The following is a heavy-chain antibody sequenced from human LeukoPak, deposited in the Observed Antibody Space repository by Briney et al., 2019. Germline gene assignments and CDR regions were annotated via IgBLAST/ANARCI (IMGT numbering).Heavy chain of an antibody. CDR2: ISSTGGRT. J-gene: IGHJ4*02. D-gene: IGHD4-17*01. V-gene: IGHV3-23*01. CDR1: GFTFSSYA. CDR3: AKESPYGDNRLYYFDY. Sequence: GESLRLSCAASGFTFSSYAMSWVRQGPGKGLEWVSAISSTGGRTYYADSVKGRFTISRDNSRNTVYLQVNSLRAEDTAVYYCAKESPYGDNRLYYFDYWGQGTLVTASS.